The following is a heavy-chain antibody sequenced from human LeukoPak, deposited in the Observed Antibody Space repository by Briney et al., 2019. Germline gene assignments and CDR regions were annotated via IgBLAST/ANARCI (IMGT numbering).Heavy chain of an antibody. CDR3: ARYGEQQPEYFDY. V-gene: IGHV4-59*01. CDR2: IYNRWST. CDR1: VGSIRSYY. J-gene: IGHJ4*02. D-gene: IGHD6-13*01. Sequence: PSETLSLTCTVSVGSIRSYYWSWIRQPPGKGLEWIGYIYNRWSTNYNPSLKSRVTISVDTSKNQFSLKLSSVTAADTAVYYCARYGEQQPEYFDYWGQGTLVTVSS.